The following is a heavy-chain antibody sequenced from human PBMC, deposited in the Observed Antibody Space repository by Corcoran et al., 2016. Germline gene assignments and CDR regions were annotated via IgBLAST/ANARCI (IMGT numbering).Heavy chain of an antibody. CDR1: GFTFSSYG. V-gene: IGHV3-30*18. CDR3: AKDRRRDGYNWFDY. D-gene: IGHD5-12*01. J-gene: IGHJ4*02. CDR2: ISYDGSNK. Sequence: QVQLVESGGGVVQPGRSLRLSCAASGFTFSSYGMHWVRQAPGRGLEWVAVISYDGSNKYYADSVKGRFTLSRDNSKNTLYLQMNSRRAEDTAVYYCAKDRRRDGYNWFDYWGQGTLVTVSS.